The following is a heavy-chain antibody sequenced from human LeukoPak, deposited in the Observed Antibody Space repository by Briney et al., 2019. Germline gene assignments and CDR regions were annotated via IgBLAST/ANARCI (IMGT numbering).Heavy chain of an antibody. Sequence: GGSLRLSCAASGFTFSSYAMSWVRQAPGKGLEWVSAISGSGGSTYYADSVKGRFTISRDNSKNTLYLQMNSLRAEDTAVYYCARDAGYYDSSGYYYYYYMDVWGKGTTVTVSS. CDR1: GFTFSSYA. J-gene: IGHJ6*03. CDR3: ARDAGYYDSSGYYYYYYMDV. D-gene: IGHD3-22*01. CDR2: ISGSGGST. V-gene: IGHV3-23*01.